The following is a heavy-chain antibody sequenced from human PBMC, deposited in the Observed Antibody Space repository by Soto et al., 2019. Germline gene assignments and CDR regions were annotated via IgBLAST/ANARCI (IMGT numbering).Heavy chain of an antibody. Sequence: PGGSLRLSCAASGFTFSSYEMNWVRQAPGKGLEWVSYISSSGSTIYYADSVKGRFTISRDNAKNSLYLQMNSLRAEDTAVYYCTILTRPPAYSSSPYYYYYGMDVWGQGTTVTVSS. CDR1: GFTFSSYE. CDR3: TILTRPPAYSSSPYYYYYGMDV. J-gene: IGHJ6*02. D-gene: IGHD6-6*01. V-gene: IGHV3-48*03. CDR2: ISSSGSTI.